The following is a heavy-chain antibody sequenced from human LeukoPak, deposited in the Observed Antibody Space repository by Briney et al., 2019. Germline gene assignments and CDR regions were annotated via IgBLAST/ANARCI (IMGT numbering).Heavy chain of an antibody. D-gene: IGHD3-10*01. Sequence: TGGSLRLSCAASGFTFSSYAMSWVRQAPGKGLEWVSAISGSGGSTYYADSVKGRSTISRDNSKNTLYLQMNSLRAEDTAVYYCAKDSNYYGSGSYPHWGQGTLVTVSS. CDR2: ISGSGGST. J-gene: IGHJ4*02. CDR3: AKDSNYYGSGSYPH. V-gene: IGHV3-23*01. CDR1: GFTFSSYA.